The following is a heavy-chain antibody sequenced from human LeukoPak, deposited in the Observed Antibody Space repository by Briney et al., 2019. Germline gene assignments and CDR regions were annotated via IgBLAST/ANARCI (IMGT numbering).Heavy chain of an antibody. J-gene: IGHJ5*02. CDR1: GGSISSYY. V-gene: IGHV4-59*01. D-gene: IGHD1-26*01. Sequence: SETLSLTCTVSGGSISSYYWSWIRQPPGKGLEWIGYIYYSGSTNYNPSLKSRVTISVDTSKNQFSLMLTSVTAADTAVYYCARDPSPFYSGSYLGFDPWGQGTLVTVSS. CDR2: IYYSGST. CDR3: ARDPSPFYSGSYLGFDP.